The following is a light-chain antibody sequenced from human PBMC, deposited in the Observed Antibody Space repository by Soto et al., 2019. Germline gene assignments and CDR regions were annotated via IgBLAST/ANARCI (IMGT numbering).Light chain of an antibody. CDR3: QQYNSYSPIT. Sequence: DIQMTQSPSTLSASVGDRVTITCRASQSISSWLAWYQQKPGKAPKLLIYKASSLESGVPSRFSCSGSGTEFTLTISSRQPDDFATYYCQQYNSYSPITFGQGTRLEIK. V-gene: IGKV1-5*03. J-gene: IGKJ5*01. CDR2: KAS. CDR1: QSISSW.